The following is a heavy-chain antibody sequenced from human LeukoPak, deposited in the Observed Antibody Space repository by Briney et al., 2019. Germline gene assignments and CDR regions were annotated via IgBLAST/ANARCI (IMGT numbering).Heavy chain of an antibody. CDR3: ARDVPYGSPYDFDY. D-gene: IGHD3-10*01. CDR2: INPNSGGT. V-gene: IGHV1-2*02. Sequence: ASVKVSCRASGYTFTGYYMHWVRQAPGQGLEGMGWINPNSGGTNYAQKFQGRVTMTRDTSVSTAYMELSRLRSDDTAVYYCARDVPYGSPYDFDYWGQGTLVTVSS. CDR1: GYTFTGYY. J-gene: IGHJ4*02.